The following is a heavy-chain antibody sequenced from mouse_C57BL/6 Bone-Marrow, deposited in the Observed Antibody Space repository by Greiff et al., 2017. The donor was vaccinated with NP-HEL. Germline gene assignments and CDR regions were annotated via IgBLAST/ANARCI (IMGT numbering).Heavy chain of an antibody. CDR2: IGPGSGST. J-gene: IGHJ3*01. CDR3: ARNGVLYGNYVRVWFAY. CDR1: GYTFTDYY. D-gene: IGHD2-1*01. V-gene: IGHV1-77*01. Sequence: VQLQQSGAELVKPGASVKISCKASGYTFTDYYINWVKQRPGQGLEWIGKIGPGSGSTYYNEKFKGKATLTADKSSSTAYMQLSSLTSEDSAVYFCARNGVLYGNYVRVWFAYWGQGTLVTVSA.